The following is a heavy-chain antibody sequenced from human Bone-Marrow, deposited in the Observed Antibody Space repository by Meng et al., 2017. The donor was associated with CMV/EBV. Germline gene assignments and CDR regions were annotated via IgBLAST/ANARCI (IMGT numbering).Heavy chain of an antibody. CDR1: GGSFSGYY. CDR2: INHSGST. D-gene: IGHD2-2*01. CDR3: ARCFGYCSSTRCYGVDYYYYYGMDV. Sequence: GTLSLSCAVYGGSFSGYYWSWIRQPPGKGLEWIGEINHSGSTNYNPSLKSRVTISVDTSKNQFSLKLSSVTAADTAVYYCARCFGYCSSTRCYGVDYYYYYGMDVWGQGTTVPVSS. J-gene: IGHJ6*02. V-gene: IGHV4-34*01.